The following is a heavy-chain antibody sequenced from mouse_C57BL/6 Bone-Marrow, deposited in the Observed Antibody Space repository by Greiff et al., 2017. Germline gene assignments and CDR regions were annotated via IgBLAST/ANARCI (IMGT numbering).Heavy chain of an antibody. V-gene: IGHV8-8*01. J-gene: IGHJ2*01. D-gene: IGHD4-1*01. CDR1: GFSLSTFGMG. Sequence: QVTLKECGPGILQPSQTLSLTCSFSGFSLSTFGMGVGWIRQPSGKGLEWLAHIWWDDAKYYNPALKSRLTNSKDTSKTHVVLKIANVDTADTATYYCARIALANWDYFDYWGQGTTLTVSS. CDR2: IWWDDAK. CDR3: ARIALANWDYFDY.